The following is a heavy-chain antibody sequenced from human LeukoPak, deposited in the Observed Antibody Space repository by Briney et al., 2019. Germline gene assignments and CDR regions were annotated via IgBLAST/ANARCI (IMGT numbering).Heavy chain of an antibody. CDR1: GGTFSSYA. CDR3: VRGVNYHGTGSYFRDWFDS. Sequence: ASVKVSCKASGGTFSSYAISWVRQAPGQGLEWMGGIIPIFGTANYAQKFQGRVTITADESTSTAYMELSSLRAEDTALYYCVRGVNYHGTGSYFRDWFDSWGQGTLVTVSS. J-gene: IGHJ5*01. D-gene: IGHD3-10*01. CDR2: IIPIFGTA. V-gene: IGHV1-69*13.